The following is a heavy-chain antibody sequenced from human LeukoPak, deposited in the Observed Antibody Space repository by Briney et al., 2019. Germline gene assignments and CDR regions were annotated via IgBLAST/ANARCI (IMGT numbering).Heavy chain of an antibody. D-gene: IGHD1-1*01. CDR2: INPNNGRT. CDR1: GYTFSDFF. V-gene: IGHV1-2*02. CDR3: VRERDQTGTTRFDP. J-gene: IGHJ5*02. Sequence: GASVKVSCKASGYTFSDFFIHWVRQAPGQGLEWMAWINPNNGRTYSAQKFQGRVAVTRDTSISTVYLEVNSLRSDDAAIYYCVRERDQTGTTRFDPWGQGTLVTVSS.